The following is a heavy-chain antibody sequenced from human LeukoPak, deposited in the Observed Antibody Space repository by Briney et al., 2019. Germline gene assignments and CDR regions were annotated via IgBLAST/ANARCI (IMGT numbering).Heavy chain of an antibody. CDR2: ISVSGSST. Sequence: PGGSLRLSCAASGFTFSSYAMSWVRQAPGKGLEWVSAISVSGSSTYYADSVKGRFTISRDNSKNTLYLQMNSLRAEDTAIYYCAGYNCSSTRCYSGGFDYWGQGTLVTVSS. CDR1: GFTFSSYA. V-gene: IGHV3-23*01. J-gene: IGHJ4*02. D-gene: IGHD2-2*01. CDR3: AGYNCSSTRCYSGGFDY.